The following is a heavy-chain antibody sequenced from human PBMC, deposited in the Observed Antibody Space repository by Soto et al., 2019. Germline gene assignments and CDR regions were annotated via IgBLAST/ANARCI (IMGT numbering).Heavy chain of an antibody. Sequence: GGSLRLSCAASGFTFSSYAMSWVRQAPGKGLEWVSAISGSCGSTYYADSVKGRFTISRDNSKNTLYLQMNSLRAEDTAVYYCAKRLVGDNWNYVDYFDYWGQGTLVTVSS. CDR3: AKRLVGDNWNYVDYFDY. CDR2: ISGSCGST. V-gene: IGHV3-23*01. CDR1: GFTFSSYA. J-gene: IGHJ4*02. D-gene: IGHD1-7*01.